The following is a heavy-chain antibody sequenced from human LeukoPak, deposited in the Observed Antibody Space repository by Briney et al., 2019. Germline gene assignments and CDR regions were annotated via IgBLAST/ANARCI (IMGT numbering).Heavy chain of an antibody. CDR3: ARLHWESGGIYFYYYMDV. Sequence: ASVKVSFKASGYTFTSYDINWVRQAPGQGLEWMASMNPNNGNTAYARKFQGRVTMTRDTSIGTAYLELSALRSEDTAVYYCARLHWESGGIYFYYYMDVWGKGTTVTVSS. J-gene: IGHJ6*03. CDR2: MNPNNGNT. V-gene: IGHV1-8*01. D-gene: IGHD3-16*01. CDR1: GYTFTSYD.